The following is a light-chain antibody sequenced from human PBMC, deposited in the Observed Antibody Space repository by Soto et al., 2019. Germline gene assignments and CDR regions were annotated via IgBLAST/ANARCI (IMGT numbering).Light chain of an antibody. CDR3: CSYAGGNWV. Sequence: SALTQPASVSGSPGQSITISCTGTTSDVGKYNLVSWYQQYPGKAPKLMIYEVSKRPSGVSNRFSGSKSGNTASLTMSGLQAEDEADYYCCSYAGGNWVFGGGTKLTVL. V-gene: IGLV2-23*02. CDR2: EVS. J-gene: IGLJ3*02. CDR1: TSDVGKYNL.